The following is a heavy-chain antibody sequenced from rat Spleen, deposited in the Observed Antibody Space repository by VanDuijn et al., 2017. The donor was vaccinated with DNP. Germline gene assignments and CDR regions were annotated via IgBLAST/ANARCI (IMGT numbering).Heavy chain of an antibody. CDR3: SRDRDSIGIRTWYFDF. CDR1: GVTFSDLD. J-gene: IGHJ1*01. D-gene: IGHD1-9*01. V-gene: IGHV2S12*01. Sequence: VQLVESGGGLVQPGRSLKLSCAASGVTFSDLDMAWVRQPPGKGLEWIAAISSGGTTYYNSVFKFRLSISRDTSKSQVFLKMNSLQTEDSAIYFCSRDRDSIGIRTWYFDFWGPGTMVTVSS. CDR2: ISSGGTT.